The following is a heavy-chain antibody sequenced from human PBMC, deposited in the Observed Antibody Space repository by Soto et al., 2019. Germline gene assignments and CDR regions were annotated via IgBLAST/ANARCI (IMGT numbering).Heavy chain of an antibody. J-gene: IGHJ5*02. CDR3: ARKDKSGYFNWFDP. Sequence: GESLKISCRTSGYRFTSYWIAWVRQIPGKGLEWMGIIFPSDSDTRYSPSFQGQVTISADRSTSTVFLQWASLKASDTAVYFCARKDKSGYFNWFDPWGQGTLVTVSS. CDR2: IFPSDSDT. CDR1: GYRFTSYW. D-gene: IGHD3-22*01. V-gene: IGHV5-51*01.